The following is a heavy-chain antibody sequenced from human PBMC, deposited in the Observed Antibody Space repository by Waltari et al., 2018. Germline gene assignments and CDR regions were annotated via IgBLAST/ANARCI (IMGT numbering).Heavy chain of an antibody. J-gene: IGHJ4*02. CDR2: INTDTSGT. CDR3: ARECLGYCSGSLDY. V-gene: IGHV3-74*01. D-gene: IGHD2-15*01. Sequence: EVQLVESGGGLVQPGGSLRLACASSGLIFNIYWIQWVRQAPGKGLVWVSRINTDTSGTSYADSVKGRFTISRDNAKNTVYLQMNSLRADDTAIYYCARECLGYCSGSLDYWGQGTMVTVSS. CDR1: GLIFNIYW.